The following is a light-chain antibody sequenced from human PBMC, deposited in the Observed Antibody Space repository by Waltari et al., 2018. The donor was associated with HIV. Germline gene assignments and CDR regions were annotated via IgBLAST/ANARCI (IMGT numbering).Light chain of an antibody. CDR3: AAWDDSLNGGL. CDR2: ENN. Sequence: QSVLTQPPSVSAAPGQNVTISCSGSTSNIGNNFVSWYQQLPGTAPKLLIYENNQRPSGVPDRFSGSKSGTSASLAIRGLQSEDEADYYCAAWDDSLNGGLFGGGTKVTVL. J-gene: IGLJ2*01. CDR1: TSNIGNNF. V-gene: IGLV1-44*01.